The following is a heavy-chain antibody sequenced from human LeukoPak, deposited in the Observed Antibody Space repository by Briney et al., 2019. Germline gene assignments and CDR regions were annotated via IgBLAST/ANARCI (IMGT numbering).Heavy chain of an antibody. CDR3: ARDREDAFDI. J-gene: IGHJ3*02. CDR1: GFTFITYA. V-gene: IGHV3-23*01. Sequence: GGSLRLSCAASGFTFITYAMTWVRQAPGKGLEWVSSISNSGGSTYYADSVRGRFTISRDNAKNSLYLQMNSLRAEDTAVYYCARDREDAFDIWGQGTMVTVSS. CDR2: ISNSGGST. D-gene: IGHD1-26*01.